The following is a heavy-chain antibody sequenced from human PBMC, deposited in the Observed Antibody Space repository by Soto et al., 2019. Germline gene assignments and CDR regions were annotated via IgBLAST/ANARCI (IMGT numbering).Heavy chain of an antibody. V-gene: IGHV3-30-3*01. J-gene: IGHJ4*02. CDR1: GFTFNRHP. D-gene: IGHD2-8*01. Sequence: QVQLVESGGGVVQPGRSLRLSCAASGFTFNRHPLHWVRQAPGKGLEWVAVISHDGNNKYYADSVKGRFTISRDNSMNMLYLKMHGLRTQDTAIFYCARASGHIYATLHGPFDHWGQGALVTDSS. CDR2: ISHDGNNK. CDR3: ARASGHIYATLHGPFDH.